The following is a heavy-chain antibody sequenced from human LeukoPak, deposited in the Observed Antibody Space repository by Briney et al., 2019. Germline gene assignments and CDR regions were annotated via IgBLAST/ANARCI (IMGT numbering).Heavy chain of an antibody. J-gene: IGHJ4*02. CDR2: ISSSSSYI. V-gene: IGHV3-21*01. Sequence: GGSLRLSCAASGFTFSSYSMNWVRQAPGKGLEWVSSISSSSSYIYYADSVKGRFTISRDNAKNSLYLQMNSLRAEDTAVYYCARDLGCSGGSCSTGRFDYWGQGTLVTVSS. CDR1: GFTFSSYS. CDR3: ARDLGCSGGSCSTGRFDY. D-gene: IGHD2-15*01.